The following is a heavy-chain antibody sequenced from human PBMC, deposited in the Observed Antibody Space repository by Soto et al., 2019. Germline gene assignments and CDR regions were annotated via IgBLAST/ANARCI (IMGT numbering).Heavy chain of an antibody. CDR2: INAGNGNT. Sequence: EASVKVSCKASGYTFTSYAMLWVRQAPGQRLEWMGWINAGNGNTKYSQKFQGRVTITRDTSASTAYMELSSLRSEDTAVYYCARSEAYCISTSCYYYGMDVWGQGTTVTVSS. CDR1: GYTFTSYA. J-gene: IGHJ6*02. CDR3: ARSEAYCISTSCYYYGMDV. V-gene: IGHV1-3*01. D-gene: IGHD2-2*01.